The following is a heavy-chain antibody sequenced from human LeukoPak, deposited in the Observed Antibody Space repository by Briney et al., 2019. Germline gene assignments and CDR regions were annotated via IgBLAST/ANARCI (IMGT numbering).Heavy chain of an antibody. V-gene: IGHV3-23*01. CDR3: AKDGYCSSTSCYTDY. J-gene: IGHJ4*02. Sequence: GGSLRLSCAASGSTFSSYAMSWVRQAPGKGLEWVSAISGSGGSTYYADSVKGRFTISRDNSKNTLYLQMNSLRAEDTAVYYCAKDGYCSSTSCYTDYWGQGTMVTVSS. CDR2: ISGSGGST. CDR1: GSTFSSYA. D-gene: IGHD2-2*02.